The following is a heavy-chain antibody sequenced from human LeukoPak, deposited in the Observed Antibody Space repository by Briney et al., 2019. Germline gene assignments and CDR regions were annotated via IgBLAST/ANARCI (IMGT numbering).Heavy chain of an antibody. CDR2: ISGSDGST. J-gene: IGHJ4*02. CDR1: GLTFSNCA. CDR3: AKGRGYCTGGSCYSDY. V-gene: IGHV3-23*01. Sequence: PGGSLRLSCTASGLTFSNCAMSWVRQAPGKGLEWVSTISGSDGSTYYADSVKGRFTISRDNSKNTLYLQMNSLRVEDTAIYYCAKGRGYCTGGSCYSDYWGQGTLVTVSS. D-gene: IGHD2-15*01.